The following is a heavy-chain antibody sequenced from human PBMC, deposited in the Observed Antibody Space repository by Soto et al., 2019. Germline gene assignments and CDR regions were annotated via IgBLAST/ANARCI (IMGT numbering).Heavy chain of an antibody. V-gene: IGHV4-39*01. CDR1: GGSISSSDFY. Sequence: QLQLQESGPGLVKPSETLSLTCTVSGGSISSSDFYWGWLRQRPGKGLDFIGSMYYSGTTYYNPSLKNRITIPVDKSKNQFSLKLSSVTCAATAVYYCVVVDSTGHWFDPWGQGALITVSP. CDR3: VVVDSTGHWFDP. CDR2: MYYSGTT. D-gene: IGHD2-2*01. J-gene: IGHJ5*02.